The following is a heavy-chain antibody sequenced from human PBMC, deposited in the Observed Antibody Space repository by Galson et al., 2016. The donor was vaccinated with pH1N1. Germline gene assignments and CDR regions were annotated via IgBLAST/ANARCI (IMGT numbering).Heavy chain of an antibody. V-gene: IGHV3-33*01. J-gene: IGHJ5*02. Sequence: CAASGFTFSTYAMNWVRQAPGKGLEWVALVGFDGSYEYYADSVKGRFTISRDNSKNTVYLQMNSLRAEDTAVYYCARDTGAWGQGTLVTVSS. D-gene: IGHD7-27*01. CDR3: ARDTGA. CDR1: GFTFSTYA. CDR2: VGFDGSYE.